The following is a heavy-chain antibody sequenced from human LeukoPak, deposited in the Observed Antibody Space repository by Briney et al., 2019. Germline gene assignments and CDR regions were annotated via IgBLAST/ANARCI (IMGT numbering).Heavy chain of an antibody. D-gene: IGHD2-2*01. V-gene: IGHV3-23*01. CDR2: ISGSGGST. CDR3: AKVRNCYGDCYYFDY. J-gene: IGHJ4*02. Sequence: PGGSLRLSCAASGFTFSSYGMSWVRQAPGKGLEWVSAISGSGGSTYYADSVKGRFTISRDNSKNTLYLQMNSLRAEDTAVYYCAKVRNCYGDCYYFDYWGQGTLVTVSS. CDR1: GFTFSSYG.